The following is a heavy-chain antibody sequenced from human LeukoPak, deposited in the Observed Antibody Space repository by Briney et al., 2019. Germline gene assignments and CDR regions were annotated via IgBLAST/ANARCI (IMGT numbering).Heavy chain of an antibody. CDR2: IISSGGVT. CDR1: GFPFSSYA. D-gene: IGHD5-18*01. CDR3: AKNAGYSYGLYYFDY. J-gene: IGHJ4*02. Sequence: PGGSLRLSCTASGFPFSSYAMSWVRQAPGKGLEWVSSIISSGGVTYYTDSLKGRFTTSRDNSRNTVYLQMDSLRAEDSAVYYCAKNAGYSYGLYYFDYWGQGTLVTVSS. V-gene: IGHV3-23*01.